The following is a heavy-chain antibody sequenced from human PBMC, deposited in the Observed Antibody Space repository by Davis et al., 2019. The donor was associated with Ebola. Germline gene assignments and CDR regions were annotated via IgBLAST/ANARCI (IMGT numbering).Heavy chain of an antibody. CDR3: ASYILTWYYMDV. D-gene: IGHD2-2*02. CDR1: GGSISSAAYY. CDR2: IYYSGST. V-gene: IGHV4-31*03. J-gene: IGHJ6*03. Sequence: PSETLSLTCTVSGGSISSAAYYWSWIRQHPGKGLEWIGYIYYSGSTYYNPSLKSRVTISVDTSKNQFSLKLSSVTAADTAVYYCASYILTWYYMDVWGKGTTVTVSS.